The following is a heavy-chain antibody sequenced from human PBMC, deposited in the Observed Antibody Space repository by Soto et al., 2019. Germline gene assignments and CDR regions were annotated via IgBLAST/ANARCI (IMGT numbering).Heavy chain of an antibody. Sequence: QVQLGQSGGEVKKPGASVKVSCTAHGYNLREYGVSWLRQVPGRGFESLGWISGENVNRRSSQKLQDRLTMTTYTSTNTAYLELRSLRSVDTALYYCGREGQWRAQDQFFQFCGVDVWGQGTSVTVSS. V-gene: IGHV1-18*01. CDR1: GYNLREYG. CDR3: GREGQWRAQDQFFQFCGVDV. CDR2: ISGENVNR. J-gene: IGHJ6*02. D-gene: IGHD6-19*01.